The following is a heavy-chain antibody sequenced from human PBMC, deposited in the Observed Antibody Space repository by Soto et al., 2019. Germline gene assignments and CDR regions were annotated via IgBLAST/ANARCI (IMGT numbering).Heavy chain of an antibody. Sequence: ESGGGLVQPGGSLRLSCAASGFTFSSYAMSWVRQAPGKGLEWVSTISNIVGSTYYADSVRGRFTISRDNSENTLYLQMNSLRAEDTAVYYCAKEGSSGWYFFSFWGQGTLVTVSS. CDR1: GFTFSSYA. CDR3: AKEGSSGWYFFSF. J-gene: IGHJ4*02. V-gene: IGHV3-23*01. D-gene: IGHD6-19*01. CDR2: ISNIVGST.